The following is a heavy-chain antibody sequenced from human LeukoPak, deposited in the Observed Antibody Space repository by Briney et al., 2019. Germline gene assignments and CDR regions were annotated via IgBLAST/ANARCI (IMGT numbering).Heavy chain of an antibody. Sequence: ASVKVSCKASGYTFTSYYMHWVRQAPGQRLEWMGIISSSGGSTSYAEKFQGRVTVTRDTSTSTVYMELSSLRSEDTAVYYCARDKDGLGPPGDYWGQGTLVTVSS. CDR3: ARDKDGLGPPGDY. V-gene: IGHV1-46*01. J-gene: IGHJ4*02. D-gene: IGHD3-16*01. CDR2: ISSSGGST. CDR1: GYTFTSYY.